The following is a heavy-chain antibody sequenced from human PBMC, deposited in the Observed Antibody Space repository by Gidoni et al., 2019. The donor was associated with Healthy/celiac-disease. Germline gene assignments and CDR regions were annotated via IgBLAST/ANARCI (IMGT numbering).Heavy chain of an antibody. Sequence: QVQLQQWCAGLLKPSETLSLTCAVYGGSFSGYYWSWIRQPPGKGLEWIGEINHSGSTNYNPSLKSRVNISVDTSKNQFSLKLSSGTAADTAVYDGARGRGQRKVNYFDYWGQGTLVTVSS. D-gene: IGHD6-25*01. V-gene: IGHV4-34*01. CDR2: INHSGST. CDR1: GGSFSGYY. J-gene: IGHJ4*02. CDR3: ARGRGQRKVNYFDY.